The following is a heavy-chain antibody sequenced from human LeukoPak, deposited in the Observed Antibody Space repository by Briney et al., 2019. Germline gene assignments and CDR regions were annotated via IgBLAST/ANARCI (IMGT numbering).Heavy chain of an antibody. CDR3: ARQTLKLRYFDY. Sequence: SETLSLTCAVSGGSITSYYWGWLRQPPGKGLEWIGYIFHSGSADYNPSLKSRVTISIDTSKNQFSLKLSSVTAADTAVYYCARQTLKLRYFDYWGQGTLVTVSS. D-gene: IGHD3-9*01. J-gene: IGHJ4*02. CDR2: IFHSGSA. CDR1: GGSITSYY. V-gene: IGHV4-59*08.